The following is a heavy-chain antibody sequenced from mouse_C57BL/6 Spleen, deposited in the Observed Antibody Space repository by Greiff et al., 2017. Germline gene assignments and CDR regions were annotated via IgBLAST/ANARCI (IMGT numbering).Heavy chain of an antibody. Sequence: QVQLQQSGAELVKPGASVKLSCKASGYTFTSYWMHWVKQRPGRGLAWIGRIDPNSGGTKYNEKFKSKATLTVDKPSSTAYMQLNSLTSEDSAVYDYASRGTVVASNCDCDVWGTGTTVTGSS. V-gene: IGHV1-72*01. D-gene: IGHD1-1*01. CDR2: IDPNSGGT. CDR3: ASRGTVVASNCDCDV. J-gene: IGHJ1*03. CDR1: GYTFTSYW.